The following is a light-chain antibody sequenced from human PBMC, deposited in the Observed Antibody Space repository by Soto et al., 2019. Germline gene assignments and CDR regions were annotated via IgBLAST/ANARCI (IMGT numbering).Light chain of an antibody. V-gene: IGKV2-28*01. Sequence: DIVMTQSPLSLPVTPGEPASISCRSSQSLLHSNGYNYLDWYLQKQGQSPQLLIYLGSNRASGVPDRFSGSGSGTDFTLKISRVEAEDVGFYYCMQALQTPRTFGQGTKVEIK. CDR1: QSLLHSNGYNY. CDR3: MQALQTPRT. CDR2: LGS. J-gene: IGKJ1*01.